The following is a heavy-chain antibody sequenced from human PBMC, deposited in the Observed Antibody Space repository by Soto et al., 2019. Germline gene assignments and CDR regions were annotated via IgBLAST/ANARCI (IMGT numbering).Heavy chain of an antibody. D-gene: IGHD3-9*01. J-gene: IGHJ5*02. CDR3: AKGLDPSNCFDP. V-gene: IGHV3-23*01. Sequence: EVQLLESGGGLVQPGGSLRLSCAASGFTFSSYAMSWVRQAPGKGLEWVSAISGSGGSTYYADSVKGRFTNSRDNSKNTLYLQMNSLIAEDTAVYYCAKGLDPSNCFDPWGQGTLVTVSS. CDR1: GFTFSSYA. CDR2: ISGSGGST.